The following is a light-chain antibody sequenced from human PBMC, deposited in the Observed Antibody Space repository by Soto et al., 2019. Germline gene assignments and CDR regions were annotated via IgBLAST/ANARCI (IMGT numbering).Light chain of an antibody. CDR2: AAS. V-gene: IGKV1-39*01. CDR3: QQSYSTPWT. J-gene: IGKJ1*01. Sequence: DIQMTQSPSSLSASVGDRVTITCRASQSISTYLNWIQQEPGKAPKLLIYAASVLQSGVPSRFSGSGSGTDFTLTISSLHPEDFATYSCQQSYSTPWTFGQGTKVEIK. CDR1: QSISTY.